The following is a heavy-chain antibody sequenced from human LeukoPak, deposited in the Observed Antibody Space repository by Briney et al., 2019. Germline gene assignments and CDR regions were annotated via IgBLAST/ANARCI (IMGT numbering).Heavy chain of an antibody. CDR1: GGTFSSYA. CDR3: ARDRVVGLGIDNAFDI. D-gene: IGHD2-15*01. CDR2: IIPVFGTA. J-gene: IGHJ3*02. Sequence: SVKVSCKASGGTFSSYAISWVRQAPGQGLEWMGGIIPVFGTANYAQKFQGRVTITADESTSTAYMELSSLRSEVTAVYYCARDRVVGLGIDNAFDIWGHGTMVTVSS. V-gene: IGHV1-69*13.